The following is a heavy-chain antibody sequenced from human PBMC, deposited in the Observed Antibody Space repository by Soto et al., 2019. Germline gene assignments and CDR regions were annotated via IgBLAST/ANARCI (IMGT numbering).Heavy chain of an antibody. D-gene: IGHD6-13*01. CDR1: GGSFSGYY. CDR2: INHSGST. J-gene: IGHJ4*02. Sequence: PSETLSLTCAVYGGSFSGYYWSWIRQPPGKGLEWIGEINHSGSTNYNPSLKSRVTISVDTSKNQFSLKLSSVTAADTAVYYCARELSSSSLFDYWGQGTLVTVSS. CDR3: ARELSSSSLFDY. V-gene: IGHV4-34*01.